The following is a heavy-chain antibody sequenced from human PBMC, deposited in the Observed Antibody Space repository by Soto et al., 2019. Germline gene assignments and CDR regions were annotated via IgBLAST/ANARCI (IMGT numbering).Heavy chain of an antibody. CDR2: ISSSRTII. V-gene: IGHV3-48*02. Sequence: EVHLVEYGGGLVQPGGSLRLSCAASGFAFSSYSMNWLRQAPGKGLEWISYISSSRTIIHYADSVKDRFTISRDDAKSSLYLQMYSLRDEDKAVYYCARGSMNLDHGFDSWGQGSLVTVSS. CDR1: GFAFSSYS. J-gene: IGHJ5*01. CDR3: ARGSMNLDHGFDS. D-gene: IGHD3-3*01.